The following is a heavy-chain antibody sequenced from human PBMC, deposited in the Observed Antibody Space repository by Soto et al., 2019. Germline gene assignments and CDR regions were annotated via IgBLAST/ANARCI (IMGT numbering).Heavy chain of an antibody. CDR1: GFTFSSYG. Sequence: QVQLVESGGGVVQPGRSLRLSCAASGFTFSSYGMHWVRQAPGKGLEWVAVISYDGSNKYYADSVKGRFTISRDNSKNTLYLQMNSLRAEDTAVYYCAKDPSSADIAAAGTAPPDFPDYWGQGTLVTVSS. D-gene: IGHD6-13*01. CDR2: ISYDGSNK. V-gene: IGHV3-30*18. CDR3: AKDPSSADIAAAGTAPPDFPDY. J-gene: IGHJ4*02.